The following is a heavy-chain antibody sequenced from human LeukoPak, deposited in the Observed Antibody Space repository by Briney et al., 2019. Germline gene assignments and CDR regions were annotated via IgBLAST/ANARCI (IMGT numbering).Heavy chain of an antibody. CDR1: GFSFITYA. J-gene: IGHJ6*03. V-gene: IGHV3-48*03. CDR2: ISGTGSAV. D-gene: IGHD1-26*01. Sequence: GGSRRLSCAASGFSFITYAMNWVRQAPGKGLEWVSGISGTGSAVGYADSVKGRFTVSRDTSKRTVYLQMSGLRVDGTATYYCVKGSGTRYYFYYMDVWGKGTPVTVSS. CDR3: VKGSGTRYYFYYMDV.